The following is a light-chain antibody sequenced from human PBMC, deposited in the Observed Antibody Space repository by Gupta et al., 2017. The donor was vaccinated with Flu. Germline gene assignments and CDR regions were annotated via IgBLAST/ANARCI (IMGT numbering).Light chain of an antibody. Sequence: HSVLTQPPSVSRAPRPWVTISCTGTSSNSGGRYGVHWYQKLPGAVAKLLIYSTTKRPSGVPDRFSASKSGTTASLAIGGLQAEDEADYYCQSYDKSRSGWVFGGGTKLTVL. CDR2: STT. CDR3: QSYDKSRSGWV. J-gene: IGLJ3*02. V-gene: IGLV1-40*01. CDR1: SSNSGGRYG.